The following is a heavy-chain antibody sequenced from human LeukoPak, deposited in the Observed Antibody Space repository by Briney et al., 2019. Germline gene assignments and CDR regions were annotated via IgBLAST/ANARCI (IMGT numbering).Heavy chain of an antibody. D-gene: IGHD4-17*01. J-gene: IGHJ4*02. Sequence: SETLSLTCTVSGVSFSLYYWSWIRQPPGKVLGVTWYISYTGNTYYNPSLKSRFTISVDTSKNQFYLKLSCVTAADTAVYYCAGGLGLTAVTEYYFDYWGRGAMVSVSS. CDR1: GVSFSLYY. CDR3: AGGLGLTAVTEYYFDY. V-gene: IGHV4-59*12. CDR2: ISYTGNT.